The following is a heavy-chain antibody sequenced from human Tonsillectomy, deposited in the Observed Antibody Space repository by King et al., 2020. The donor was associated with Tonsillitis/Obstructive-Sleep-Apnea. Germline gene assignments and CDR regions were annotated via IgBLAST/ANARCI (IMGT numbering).Heavy chain of an antibody. CDR2: IVPILGSA. Sequence: VQLVESGAEVKKPGSSVRVSCRASGGTFSSYAISWVRQAPGQGLEWMGGIVPILGSANYAQKFQGRVTITADESTRTVYMDLSSLRSDDTAVYFCARGRVRGPAFDAFDVWGQGTVVTVSS. CDR1: GGTFSSYA. J-gene: IGHJ3*01. CDR3: ARGRVRGPAFDAFDV. D-gene: IGHD2-15*01. V-gene: IGHV1-69*01.